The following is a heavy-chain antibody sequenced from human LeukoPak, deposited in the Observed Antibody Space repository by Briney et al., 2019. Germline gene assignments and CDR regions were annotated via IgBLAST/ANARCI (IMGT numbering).Heavy chain of an antibody. J-gene: IGHJ4*02. Sequence: GGSLRLSCAASGFTFSSYSMNWVRQAPGKGLEWVSSISSSSSYIYYADSVKGRFTISRDNAKNSLYLQMNRLRAEDTAVYYCASRALYRNSAFDCWGRATLSTVSS. V-gene: IGHV3-21*01. CDR2: ISSSSSYI. CDR1: GFTFSSYS. D-gene: IGHD4-11*01. CDR3: ASRALYRNSAFDC.